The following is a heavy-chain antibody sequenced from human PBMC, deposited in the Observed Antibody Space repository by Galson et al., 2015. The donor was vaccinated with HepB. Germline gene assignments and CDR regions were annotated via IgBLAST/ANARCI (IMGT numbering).Heavy chain of an antibody. CDR1: GFTFSSYS. CDR3: ARDHYDYVWGSYRYTTWVDY. V-gene: IGHV3-48*04. J-gene: IGHJ4*02. D-gene: IGHD3-16*02. CDR2: ISSSSTI. Sequence: SLRLSCAASGFTFSSYSMNWVRQAPGKGLERVSYISSSSTIYYADSVKGRFTISRDNAKNSLYLQMNSLRAEDTAVYYCARDHYDYVWGSYRYTTWVDYWGQGTLVTVSS.